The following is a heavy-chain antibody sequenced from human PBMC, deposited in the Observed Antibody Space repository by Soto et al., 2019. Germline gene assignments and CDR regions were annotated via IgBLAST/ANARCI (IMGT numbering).Heavy chain of an antibody. D-gene: IGHD2-2*02. CDR2: IYLGDSDT. J-gene: IGHJ4*02. CDR1: GYSFTSYW. V-gene: IGHV5-51*01. CDR3: ARQTYCSSTSCYTVDS. Sequence: GESLKISCKGSGYSFTSYWIGWVRQMPGKGLEWMGIIYLGDSDTRYSPSLQGQVTISADKSISTAYLQWSSLKASDTAMYYCARQTYCSSTSCYTVDSWGQGTLVTVSS.